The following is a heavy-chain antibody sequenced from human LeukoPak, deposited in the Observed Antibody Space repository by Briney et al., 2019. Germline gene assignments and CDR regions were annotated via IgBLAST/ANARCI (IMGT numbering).Heavy chain of an antibody. D-gene: IGHD3-22*01. CDR3: ATSRDFYDTSGYYPYYFDC. CDR1: GFTFSSYA. V-gene: IGHV3-30-3*01. CDR2: MPNDRRNN. Sequence: GRSLRLSCAASGFTFSSYAMHWVRQAPDKGLEWVAVMPNDRRNNYYAESVKGRFTISRDNSKNTLYLQMNSLRTEDTAVYYCATSRDFYDTSGYYPYYFDCWGQGTLVTVSS. J-gene: IGHJ4*02.